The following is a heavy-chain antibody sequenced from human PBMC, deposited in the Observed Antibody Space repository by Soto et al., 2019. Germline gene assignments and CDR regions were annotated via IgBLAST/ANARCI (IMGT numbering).Heavy chain of an antibody. CDR1: GFTFSSFA. V-gene: IGHV3-23*01. CDR2: ISGSGIAT. CDR3: VKDSSTWLAYDY. D-gene: IGHD6-19*01. Sequence: EVQLLESGGGLVQPGGSLRLSCAASGFTFSSFAMNWVRQAPGKGLEWVSVISGSGIATYYADSVKGGFTISRDDSKNTLYLQMNSLRADDTAVYYCVKDSSTWLAYDYWGQGTLVTVSS. J-gene: IGHJ4*02.